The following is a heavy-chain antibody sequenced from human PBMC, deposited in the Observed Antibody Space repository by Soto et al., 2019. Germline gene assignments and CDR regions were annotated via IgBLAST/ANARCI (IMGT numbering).Heavy chain of an antibody. CDR3: ARYGSYSSGWYNY. J-gene: IGHJ4*02. CDR1: GYTFTSYA. Sequence: AASVKVSCKASGYTFTSYAMHWVRQAPGQRLEWMGWINAGNGNTKYSQKFQGRVTITRDTSASTAYMELSSLRSEDTAVYYCARYGSYSSGWYNYWGQGILVTVSS. V-gene: IGHV1-3*01. D-gene: IGHD6-19*01. CDR2: INAGNGNT.